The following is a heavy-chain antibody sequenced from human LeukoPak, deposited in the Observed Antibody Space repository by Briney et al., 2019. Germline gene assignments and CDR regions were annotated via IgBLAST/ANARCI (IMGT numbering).Heavy chain of an antibody. CDR2: IYYSGTT. CDR3: AREGASSVHC. Sequence: PSETLSLTCTVSGGSISDSSYHWGWIRQPPGKGRDSIGSIYYSGTTYYRPSLKSRVTLTEDTSNTLFSLKLTSVTAADTAVYYCAREGASSVHCWGQGTLVSASS. J-gene: IGHJ4*02. V-gene: IGHV4-39*01. CDR1: GGSISDSSYH. D-gene: IGHD3-10*01.